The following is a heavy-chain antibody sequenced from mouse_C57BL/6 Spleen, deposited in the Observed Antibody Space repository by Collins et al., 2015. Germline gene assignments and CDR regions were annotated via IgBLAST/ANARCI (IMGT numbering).Heavy chain of an antibody. D-gene: IGHD1-1*02. J-gene: IGHJ3*01. CDR1: GFAFSSYD. CDR2: ISSGGGST. V-gene: IGHV5-12-1*01. CDR3: ARGGNPFAY. Sequence: EVQLVESGGGLVKPGGSLKLSCAASGFAFSSYDMSWVRQTPEKRLEWVAYISSGGGSTYYPDTVKGRFTISRDNAKNTLYLQMSSLKSEDTAMYYCARGGNPFAYWGQGTLVTVSA.